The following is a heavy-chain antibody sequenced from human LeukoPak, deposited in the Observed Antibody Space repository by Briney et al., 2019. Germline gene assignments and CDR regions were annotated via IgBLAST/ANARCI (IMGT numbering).Heavy chain of an antibody. CDR2: IRYDGSNK. J-gene: IGHJ4*02. V-gene: IGHV3-33*03. CDR1: GFTFSSYG. Sequence: PGGSLRLSCAASGFTFSSYGMHWVRQAPGKGLEWVAVIRYDGSNKYYADSVKGRFTISRDNSKNTLYLQMNSLRAEDTAVYYCAKGSSGWDFDYWGQGTLVTVSS. CDR3: AKGSSGWDFDY. D-gene: IGHD6-19*01.